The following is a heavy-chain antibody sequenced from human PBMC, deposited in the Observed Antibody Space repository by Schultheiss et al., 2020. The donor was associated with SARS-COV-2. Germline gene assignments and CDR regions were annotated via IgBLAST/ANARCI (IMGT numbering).Heavy chain of an antibody. V-gene: IGHV3-21*01. CDR1: GFTFSSYA. D-gene: IGHD3-22*01. J-gene: IGHJ4*02. CDR2: ISGSSSYI. Sequence: GGSLRLSCAASGFTFSSYAMSWVRQAPGKGLEWVSAISGSSSYIYYADSVKGRFTISRDNAKNSLYLQMNSLRAEDTAVYYCAKQYYYDSFFDYWGQGTLVTVAS. CDR3: AKQYYYDSFFDY.